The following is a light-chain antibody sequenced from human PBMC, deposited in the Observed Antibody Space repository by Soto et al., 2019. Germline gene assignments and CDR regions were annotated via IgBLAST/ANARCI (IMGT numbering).Light chain of an antibody. Sequence: DIQMTQSPSTLSASVGARVPINCRASQSISSWLAWYQQKPGKAPKLLIYDASSLESGVPSRFSGSGSGTEFTLTISSLQPEDFATYYCQQYNSYWTFGQGTKWIS. J-gene: IGKJ1*01. CDR3: QQYNSYWT. CDR1: QSISSW. V-gene: IGKV1-5*01. CDR2: DAS.